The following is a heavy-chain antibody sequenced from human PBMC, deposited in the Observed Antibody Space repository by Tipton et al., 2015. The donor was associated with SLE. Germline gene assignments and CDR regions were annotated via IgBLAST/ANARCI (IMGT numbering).Heavy chain of an antibody. V-gene: IGHV3-48*03. Sequence: SLRLSCEASGFILSSNEMNWVRQAPGKGLEWISYISESGDTIYYADSVKGRFTTSRDNAKNSLYLQMNSLRVDDTGVYFCAREGVATEDGFDVWGLGAMVSVS. CDR3: AREGVATEDGFDV. CDR2: ISESGDTI. J-gene: IGHJ3*01. CDR1: GFILSSNE. D-gene: IGHD5-12*01.